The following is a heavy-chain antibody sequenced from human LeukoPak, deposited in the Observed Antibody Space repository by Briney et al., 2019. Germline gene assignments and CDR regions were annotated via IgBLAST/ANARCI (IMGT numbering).Heavy chain of an antibody. CDR2: ISYDGSNK. J-gene: IGHJ6*02. CDR3: ARPKRGGNSNHPSYYYYGMDV. Sequence: QTGRSLRLSCAASGFTFSSYAMHWVRQAPGKGLEWVAVISYDGSNKYYADSVKGRFTISRDNSKNTLYLQMNSLRAEDTAVYYCARPKRGGNSNHPSYYYYGMDVWGQGTTVTVSS. D-gene: IGHD4-23*01. CDR1: GFTFSSYA. V-gene: IGHV3-30-3*01.